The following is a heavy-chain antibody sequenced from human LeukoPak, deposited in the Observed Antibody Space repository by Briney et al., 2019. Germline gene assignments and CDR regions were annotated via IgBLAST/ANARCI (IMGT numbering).Heavy chain of an antibody. CDR1: GFTFSYYS. J-gene: IGHJ4*02. CDR2: ISSSSNTV. D-gene: IGHD6-6*01. CDR3: ARGEYSSSSFPFDY. V-gene: IGHV3-48*01. Sequence: GGSLRLSCAASGFTFSYYSMNWVRQAPGKGLEWVSYISSSSNTVYYADSVKGRFTISRDNAKNSLCLQMNSLRAEDTAVYYCARGEYSSSSFPFDYWGQGTLVTVSS.